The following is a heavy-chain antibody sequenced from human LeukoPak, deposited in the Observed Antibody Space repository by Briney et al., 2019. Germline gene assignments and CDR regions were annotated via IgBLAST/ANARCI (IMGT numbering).Heavy chain of an antibody. V-gene: IGHV3-30*02. CDR2: IRHDGSDK. CDR1: GFPFSNYG. Sequence: GGSLRLSCAACGFPFSNYGMHWVRQAPGKGLVWVAFIRHDGSDKYYADSVKGRFTISRDNSKTTLFLQMNSLTAEDTAVYYCAKGSSGWYTPLFDYWSQGTLVTVSS. J-gene: IGHJ4*02. D-gene: IGHD6-19*01. CDR3: AKGSSGWYTPLFDY.